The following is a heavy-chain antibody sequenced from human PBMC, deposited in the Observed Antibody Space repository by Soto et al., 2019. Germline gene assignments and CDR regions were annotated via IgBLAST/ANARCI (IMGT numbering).Heavy chain of an antibody. J-gene: IGHJ5*02. CDR2: IIPIFGPA. CDR1: GGTFSRYA. Sequence: QVQLVQSGAEVKKPGSSVKVSCKASGGTFSRYAISWVRQAPGQGLEWMGGIIPIFGPANYAQKLQGRVTITSDESTTTAYMELSSLRSEDTAVYFCAAVGSVNWFDHWGQRTLVTVSS. V-gene: IGHV1-69*05. D-gene: IGHD6-19*01. CDR3: AAVGSVNWFDH.